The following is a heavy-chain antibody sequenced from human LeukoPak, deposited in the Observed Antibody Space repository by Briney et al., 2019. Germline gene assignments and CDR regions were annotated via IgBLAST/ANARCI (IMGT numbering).Heavy chain of an antibody. CDR1: GFTVSSNY. CDR3: ARVGVSGSYRYSDY. J-gene: IGHJ4*02. D-gene: IGHD1-26*01. V-gene: IGHV3-53*01. Sequence: GGSLRLSCAASGFTVSSNYMGWVRQTPGKGLEWVSTISSGGRTYYADSVKGRFTISRDNSKNTLYLQMNSLRAEDTAVYHCARVGVSGSYRYSDYWGQGILVTVSS. CDR2: ISSGGRT.